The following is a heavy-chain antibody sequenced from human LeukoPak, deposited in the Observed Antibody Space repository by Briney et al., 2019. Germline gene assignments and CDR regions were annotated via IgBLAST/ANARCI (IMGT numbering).Heavy chain of an antibody. CDR2: INPNSGGT. CDR3: ARVSSSVAGTYDY. Sequence: ASVKVSCKASGYTFTGYYMHWVRQAPGQGLEWMGWINPNSGGTNYAQKFQGRVTMTRDTSISTAYMELSRLRSDDTAVYYCARVSSSVAGTYDYWGQGTLVTVSS. D-gene: IGHD6-19*01. V-gene: IGHV1-2*02. J-gene: IGHJ4*02. CDR1: GYTFTGYY.